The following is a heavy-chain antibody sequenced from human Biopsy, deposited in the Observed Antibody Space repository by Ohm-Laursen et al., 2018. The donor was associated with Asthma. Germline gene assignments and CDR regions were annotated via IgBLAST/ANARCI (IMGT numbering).Heavy chain of an antibody. V-gene: IGHV3-7*01. Sequence: SLRLSCAASGFTFSGYWMSWVRQVPGKGLEWVADIKHDGSEKNHVDSLKGRFTISRDNAKNSLYLQMNSLRAEDTAVYYCARTFHFCSPYHADHSRLWGQGTLVTVSS. J-gene: IGHJ1*01. CDR1: GFTFSGYW. D-gene: IGHD3-3*02. CDR2: IKHDGSEK. CDR3: ARTFHFCSPYHADHSRL.